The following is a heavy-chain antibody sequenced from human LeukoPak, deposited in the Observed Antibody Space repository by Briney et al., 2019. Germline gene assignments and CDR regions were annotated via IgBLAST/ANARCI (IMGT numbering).Heavy chain of an antibody. Sequence: ASVKVSCKASGYTFTGCYMHWVRQAPGQGLEWMGWINPNSGGTNYAQKFQGRVTMTRDTSISTAYMELSRLRSDDTAVYYCARVGHYDFWSGYFDYWGQGTLVTVSS. CDR3: ARVGHYDFWSGYFDY. CDR2: INPNSGGT. J-gene: IGHJ4*02. D-gene: IGHD3-3*01. V-gene: IGHV1-2*02. CDR1: GYTFTGCY.